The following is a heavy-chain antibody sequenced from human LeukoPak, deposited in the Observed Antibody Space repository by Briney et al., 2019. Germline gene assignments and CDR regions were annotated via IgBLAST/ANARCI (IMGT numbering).Heavy chain of an antibody. D-gene: IGHD6-19*01. CDR2: ITDNGDYT. CDR1: GCRFSTSA. Sequence: GGSLRLSCAASGCRFSTSAMHWVRQAPGEGLEYVSAITDNGDYTYYADSVKGRFTISRDNSKNTLYLQMGSLRAEDMAVYYCARAHSSGWYDVWGQGTMVTVSS. CDR3: ARAHSSGWYDV. V-gene: IGHV3-64*02. J-gene: IGHJ3*01.